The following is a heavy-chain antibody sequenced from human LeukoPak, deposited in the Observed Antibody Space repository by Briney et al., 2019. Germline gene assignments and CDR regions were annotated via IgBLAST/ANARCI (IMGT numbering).Heavy chain of an antibody. CDR1: GFTFSSYA. D-gene: IGHD6-19*01. Sequence: QSGGSLRLSCAASGFTFSSYAMHWVRQAPGKGLEWVAVISYDGGHKYYADSVKGRFTISRDNPKNTLYLQMNSLRPEDTAVYYCARDQYNSGWSTFDYWGQGTLVTVSS. J-gene: IGHJ4*02. CDR2: ISYDGGHK. V-gene: IGHV3-30*04. CDR3: ARDQYNSGWSTFDY.